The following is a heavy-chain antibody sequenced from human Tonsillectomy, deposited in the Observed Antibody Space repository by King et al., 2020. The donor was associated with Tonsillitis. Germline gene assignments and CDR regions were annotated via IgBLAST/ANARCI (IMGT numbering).Heavy chain of an antibody. V-gene: IGHV3-33*05. CDR2: ISYDGSNK. Sequence: VQLVESGGGVVQPGRSLRLSCAASGFTFSSYGMHWVRQAPGKGLEWVAVISYDGSNKYYADSVKGRFTISRDRSKNTLYLQMNSLRAEDTAVYYCARGLGHQLDLIDLDYWGQGTLVTVSS. CDR3: ARGLGHQLDLIDLDY. D-gene: IGHD6-13*01. CDR1: GFTFSSYG. J-gene: IGHJ4*02.